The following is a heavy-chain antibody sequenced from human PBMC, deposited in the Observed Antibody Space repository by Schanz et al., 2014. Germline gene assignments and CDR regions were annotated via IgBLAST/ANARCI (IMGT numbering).Heavy chain of an antibody. V-gene: IGHV3-23*04. J-gene: IGHJ6*03. D-gene: IGHD6-19*01. Sequence: VQLVESGGGVVQPERSLRLSCAASGFTFSNHALSWVRQAPGKGLEWVSGIGGSGDSTHYADSVKGRFIISRDNPKKTLYLQMNSLRAEDTAVYYCARDHQWLARYYMDVWGKGTTVTVSS. CDR1: GFTFSNHA. CDR3: ARDHQWLARYYMDV. CDR2: IGGSGDST.